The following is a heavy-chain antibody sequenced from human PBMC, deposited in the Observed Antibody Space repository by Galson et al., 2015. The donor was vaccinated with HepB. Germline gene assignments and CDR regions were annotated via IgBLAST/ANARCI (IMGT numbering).Heavy chain of an antibody. V-gene: IGHV3-30*03. CDR3: VRDHRDSIPHY. Sequence: SLRLSCAASGFPFSNFFMHWVRQAPGKGLEWVAVISFDGSNSYPDSVKGRFTVSRDNSKNTLYLQMNSLRPDDTAVYYCVRDHRDSIPHYWGQGTLVTVSS. D-gene: IGHD2-21*02. CDR1: GFPFSNFF. J-gene: IGHJ4*02. CDR2: ISFDGSN.